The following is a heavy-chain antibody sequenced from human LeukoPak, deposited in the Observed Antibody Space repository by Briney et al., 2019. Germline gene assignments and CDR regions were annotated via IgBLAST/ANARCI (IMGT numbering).Heavy chain of an antibody. CDR1: GFIFSSYG. CDR3: AELGITMIGGV. CDR2: ISSTSTHI. D-gene: IGHD3-10*02. J-gene: IGHJ6*04. Sequence: SGGSLRLSCAASGFIFSSYGMHWVRQAPGKGLEWVSYISSTSTHIYYADSMRGRITISRDNAKNSLYLQMNSLRAEDTAVYYCAELGITMIGGVWGKGTTVTISS. V-gene: IGHV3-21*01.